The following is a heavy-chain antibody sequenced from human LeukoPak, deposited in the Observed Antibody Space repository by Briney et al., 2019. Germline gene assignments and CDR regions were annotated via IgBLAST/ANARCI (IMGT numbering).Heavy chain of an antibody. CDR1: GFTFSSYW. D-gene: IGHD3-3*01. CDR2: MNSDGSST. V-gene: IGHV3-74*01. CDR3: ARVYYDFWSGYYTGAFDI. Sequence: GGSLRLSCAASGFTFSSYWMHWVRQAPGKGLVWVSRMNSDGSSTSHADSVKGRFTISRDNAKNTLYLQMNSLRAEDTAVYYCARVYYDFWSGYYTGAFDIWGQGTMVTVSS. J-gene: IGHJ3*02.